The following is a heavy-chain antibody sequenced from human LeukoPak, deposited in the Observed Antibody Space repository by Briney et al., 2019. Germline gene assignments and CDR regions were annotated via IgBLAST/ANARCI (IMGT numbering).Heavy chain of an antibody. CDR2: ITTSDGNT. CDR3: AKDGGLWVSAHWGDS. J-gene: IGHJ4*02. Sequence: GGSLRLSCAASGFTFSSYTMSWVRQAPGKGLEWVSTITTSDGNTYYADSVKGRFTVSRDNSKNTLFLQMSSLRAEDTAVYYCAKDGGLWVSAHWGDSWGRGTLVTVSS. D-gene: IGHD7-27*01. V-gene: IGHV3-23*01. CDR1: GFTFSSYT.